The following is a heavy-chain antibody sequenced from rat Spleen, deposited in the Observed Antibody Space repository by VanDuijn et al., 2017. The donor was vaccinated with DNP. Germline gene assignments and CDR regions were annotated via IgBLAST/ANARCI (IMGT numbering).Heavy chain of an antibody. D-gene: IGHD1-12*03. CDR1: RFTFNSYW. Sequence: EVQLVESGGDLVQPGRSLKLSCVASRFTFNSYWMYWIRQAPGKGLEWVASIKTDGGSTYYPDSVKGRFTISRDNAENTVDLQMNSLRSEDTATYYCAKDPVTRDAYWGQGTLVTVSS. J-gene: IGHJ3*01. V-gene: IGHV5-58*01. CDR3: AKDPVTRDAY. CDR2: IKTDGGST.